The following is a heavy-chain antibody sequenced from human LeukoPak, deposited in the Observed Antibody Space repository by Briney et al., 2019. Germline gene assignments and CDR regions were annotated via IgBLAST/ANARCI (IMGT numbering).Heavy chain of an antibody. CDR1: GFTFNRSW. CDR2: MDPSGSQK. CDR3: AIWTSGNY. Sequence: GGSLRLSCASSGFTFNRSWMNWVRQAPGKGLEWVANMDPSGSQKHYVYSVTGRITISKDNLGTSLYLEMYRLRAEDTAIYYCAIWTSGNYWGQGTLVTVSS. D-gene: IGHD1-1*01. V-gene: IGHV3-7*01. J-gene: IGHJ4*02.